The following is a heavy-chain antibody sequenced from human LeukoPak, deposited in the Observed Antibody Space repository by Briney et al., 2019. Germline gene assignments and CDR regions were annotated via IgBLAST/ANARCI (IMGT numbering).Heavy chain of an antibody. D-gene: IGHD3-16*01. J-gene: IGHJ4*02. Sequence: PSETVSLTCTDSGGSVSSGSYYWSWIRQPPGKGLEWIGYIYYSGSTNYNPSLRSRVTISVDTSKNQFSLKLSSVTAADTAVYYCARGQDYWGIWGQGTLVTVSS. CDR2: IYYSGST. CDR1: GGSVSSGSYY. CDR3: ARGQDYWGI. V-gene: IGHV4-61*01.